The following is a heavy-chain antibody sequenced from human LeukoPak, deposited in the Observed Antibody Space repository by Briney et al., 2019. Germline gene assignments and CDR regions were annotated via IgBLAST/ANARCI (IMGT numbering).Heavy chain of an antibody. CDR3: LGYCSGGRCYSGGH. CDR1: GFTFSSYW. Sequence: GGSLRLSCAASGFTFSSYWMSWVRQAPGKGLEWVSTVSTSGGSTYYADSVKGRFTISRDNSKNTQYLQMNSLRAEDTAIYYCLGYCSGGRCYSGGHWGQGTLVTVSS. J-gene: IGHJ4*02. CDR2: VSTSGGST. D-gene: IGHD2-15*01. V-gene: IGHV3-23*01.